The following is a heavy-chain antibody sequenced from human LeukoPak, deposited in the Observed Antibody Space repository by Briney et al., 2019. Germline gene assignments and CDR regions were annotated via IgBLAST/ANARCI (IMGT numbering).Heavy chain of an antibody. D-gene: IGHD3-22*01. CDR3: ARLEFYYDSCGYYPNAYYFDY. Sequence: SETLSLTCTVSGGSISSYYWSWILQPPGKGLEWIGYIYTSGSTNYNPSLKSRVTISVDTSKNQFSLKLSSVTAADTAVYYCARLEFYYDSCGYYPNAYYFDYWGQGTLVTVSS. CDR2: IYTSGST. J-gene: IGHJ4*02. V-gene: IGHV4-4*09. CDR1: GGSISSYY.